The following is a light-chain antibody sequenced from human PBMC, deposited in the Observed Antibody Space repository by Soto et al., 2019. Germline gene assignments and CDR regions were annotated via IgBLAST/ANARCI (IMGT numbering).Light chain of an antibody. Sequence: QSVLTQPASVSRSPGQSITISCTGTSSDVGGYNYVSWYQQHPGKAPKLMIYDVSNRPSGVSNRFSGSKSGNTASLTISGLQAEDEADYYCSSYTSSSTPVVFGGGTKLTVL. V-gene: IGLV2-14*01. CDR1: SSDVGGYNY. J-gene: IGLJ2*01. CDR3: SSYTSSSTPVV. CDR2: DVS.